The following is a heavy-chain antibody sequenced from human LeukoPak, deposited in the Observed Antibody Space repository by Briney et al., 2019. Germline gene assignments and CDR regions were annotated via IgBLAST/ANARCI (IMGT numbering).Heavy chain of an antibody. V-gene: IGHV1-69*13. CDR2: IIPIFGTA. CDR3: AGEWADAFDI. Sequence: GASVKVSCKASGGTFSSYAISWVRQAPGQGLEWMGGIIPIFGTANYAQKFQGRVTITADESTSTAYMELSSLRSEDTAVYYCAGEWADAFDIWGQGTMVTVSS. CDR1: GGTFSSYA. D-gene: IGHD1-26*01. J-gene: IGHJ3*02.